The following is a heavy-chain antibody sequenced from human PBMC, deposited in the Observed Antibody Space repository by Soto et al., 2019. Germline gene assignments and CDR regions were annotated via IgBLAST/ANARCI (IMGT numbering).Heavy chain of an antibody. CDR3: ARLPVDAFDI. Sequence: SETLSLTCTVSGGSITTSSYFWGWIRQPPGKGLEWIGDIYYIGSTFYNPSLKSRATISVDTSKSQFSLKLTSVTAADTAVYYCARLPVDAFDIWGQGTMVTVSS. CDR1: GGSITTSSYF. CDR2: IYYIGST. J-gene: IGHJ3*02. D-gene: IGHD4-4*01. V-gene: IGHV4-39*01.